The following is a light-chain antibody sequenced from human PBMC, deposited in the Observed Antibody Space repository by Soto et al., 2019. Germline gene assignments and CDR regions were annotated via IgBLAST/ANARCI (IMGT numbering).Light chain of an antibody. V-gene: IGLV1-36*01. CDR3: AAWDDSLNGPYV. Sequence: QSVLTPPPSVSEAPRQRDTISCSGSSSNIRNNAVNWYQHLPGKAPRLLIFHNDLLPSGVSDRFSGSKSGTSASLAISGRQSEDEADYYCAAWDDSLNGPYVFGTGTKVTVL. CDR2: HND. CDR1: SSNIRNNA. J-gene: IGLJ1*01.